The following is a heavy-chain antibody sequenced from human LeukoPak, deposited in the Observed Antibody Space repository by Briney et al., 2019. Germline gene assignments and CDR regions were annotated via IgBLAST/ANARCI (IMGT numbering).Heavy chain of an antibody. CDR1: GFTFSSYA. D-gene: IGHD6-13*01. CDR2: ISYDGSNK. Sequence: GRSLRLSCAASGFTFSSYAMHWVRQAPGKGLEWVAVISYDGSNKYYADSVKGRLTISRDNSKSTLYLQMNSLRAEDTAVYYCARDHSSSGYRYYFDYWGQGTLVTVSS. CDR3: ARDHSSSGYRYYFDY. J-gene: IGHJ4*02. V-gene: IGHV3-30*01.